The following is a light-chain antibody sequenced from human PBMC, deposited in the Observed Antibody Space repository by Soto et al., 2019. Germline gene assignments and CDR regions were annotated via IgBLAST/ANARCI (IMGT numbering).Light chain of an antibody. Sequence: DIQMTQSPPSLSASVGDRVTITCRASPTITTSVHWYQQRPGQVPRLLIYAASILESGVPSRFTGSGSGTDFTLTISSVQPEDFATYFCQQSYDYPYTFGQGTKLEI. CDR2: AAS. CDR1: PTITTS. CDR3: QQSYDYPYT. V-gene: IGKV1-39*01. J-gene: IGKJ2*01.